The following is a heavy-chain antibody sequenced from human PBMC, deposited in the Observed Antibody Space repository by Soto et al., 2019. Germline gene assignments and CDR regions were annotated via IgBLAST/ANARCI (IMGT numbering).Heavy chain of an antibody. CDR1: GFTFSSYS. Sequence: EVQLVESGGGLVQPGGSLRLSCAASGFTFSSYSMNWVRQAPGKGLEWVSYISSSSSTIYYAVSVKGRFTISRDNANNFLYLQLNSLRLKDMAVYYCARGKCSSGADPSLDYWGQGTLVTVSS. CDR2: ISSSSSTI. V-gene: IGHV3-48*01. CDR3: ARGKCSSGADPSLDY. J-gene: IGHJ4*02. D-gene: IGHD6-19*01.